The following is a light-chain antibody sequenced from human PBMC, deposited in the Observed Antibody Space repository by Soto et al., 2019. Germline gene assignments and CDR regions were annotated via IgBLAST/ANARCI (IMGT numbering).Light chain of an antibody. J-gene: IGLJ1*01. Sequence: QSALTQPASVSGSPGQSITISCTGTSSDVGSYNLVSWYQQHPGKAPKLMIYEGNKRPIGVHNRYSGSKSGNTASLTISGLQAEDEADYSCCSYAGSSTYVFGTGTKLTVL. CDR2: EGN. CDR3: CSYAGSSTYV. V-gene: IGLV2-23*01. CDR1: SSDVGSYNL.